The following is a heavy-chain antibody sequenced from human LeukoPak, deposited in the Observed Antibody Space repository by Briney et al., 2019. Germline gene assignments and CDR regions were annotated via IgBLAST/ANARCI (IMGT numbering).Heavy chain of an antibody. CDR2: INPNSGGT. Sequence: ASVKVSCKASGYTFTGYYMHWVRQAPGQGLEWMGWINPNSGGTNYAQKFQGRVTMTRDTPISTAYMELSRLRSDDTAVYYCARLGMGTTHAFDIWGQGTMVTVSS. CDR1: GYTFTGYY. CDR3: ARLGMGTTHAFDI. J-gene: IGHJ3*02. V-gene: IGHV1-2*02. D-gene: IGHD5-18*01.